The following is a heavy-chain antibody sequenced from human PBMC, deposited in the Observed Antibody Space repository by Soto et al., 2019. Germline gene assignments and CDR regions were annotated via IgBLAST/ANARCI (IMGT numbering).Heavy chain of an antibody. Sequence: PSETLSLTCTVSGGSVSSGTYFWSWIRQSPGKGLEWIAYIYYSGSTNYNPSLQRRSTISVDTSKNQFSLKLSSVTAADTAVYYCARAQGSRGYSYYFDYWGQGSLVTVSS. V-gene: IGHV4-61*01. J-gene: IGHJ4*02. CDR2: IYYSGST. CDR1: GGSVSSGTYF. CDR3: ARAQGSRGYSYYFDY. D-gene: IGHD5-18*01.